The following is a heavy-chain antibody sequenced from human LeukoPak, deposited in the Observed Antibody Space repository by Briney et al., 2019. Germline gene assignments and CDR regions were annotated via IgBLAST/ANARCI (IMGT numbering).Heavy chain of an antibody. CDR2: INPSGGST. Sequence: ASVKDSCKASGCTFTSYYMHWVRQAPGQGLEWMGIINPSGGSTSYAQKFQGRVTMTRDMSTSTVYMELSSLRSEDTAVYYCASDPPHCSGGSCYSANWFDPWGQGTLVTVSS. CDR1: GCTFTSYY. D-gene: IGHD2-15*01. J-gene: IGHJ5*02. V-gene: IGHV1-46*01. CDR3: ASDPPHCSGGSCYSANWFDP.